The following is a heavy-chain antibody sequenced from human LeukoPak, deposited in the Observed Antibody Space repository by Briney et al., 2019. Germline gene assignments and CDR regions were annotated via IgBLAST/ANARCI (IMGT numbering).Heavy chain of an antibody. V-gene: IGHV4-31*03. CDR2: IYYSGST. Sequence: SETLSLTCTVSGGSISSGGYYWSWIRQHPGKGLEWIGYIYYSGSTYYNPSLKSRVTISVDTSKNQFSLKRSSVTAADTAVYYCARTYYDILTGYYLNWYFDLWGRGTLVTVSS. CDR1: GGSISSGGYY. J-gene: IGHJ2*01. D-gene: IGHD3-9*01. CDR3: ARTYYDILTGYYLNWYFDL.